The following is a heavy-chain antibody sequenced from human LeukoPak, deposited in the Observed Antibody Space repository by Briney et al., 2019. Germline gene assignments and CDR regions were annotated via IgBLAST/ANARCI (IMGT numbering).Heavy chain of an antibody. CDR1: GFTFSSYA. V-gene: IGHV3-30*04. Sequence: PGGSLRLSCAASGFTFSSYAMHWVRQAPGKGLEWVSVISYDGSNKYYADSVKGRFTISRDNSKNTLYLQMNSLRAEDTAVYYCARSRWVATGDAFDIWGQGTMVTVSS. J-gene: IGHJ3*02. CDR3: ARSRWVATGDAFDI. CDR2: ISYDGSNK. D-gene: IGHD4-23*01.